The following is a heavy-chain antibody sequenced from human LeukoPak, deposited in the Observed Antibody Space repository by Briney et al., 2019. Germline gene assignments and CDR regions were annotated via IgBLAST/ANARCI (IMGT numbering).Heavy chain of an antibody. Sequence: GASVKVSCKASVYTFTGYYMHWVRQAPGQGLAWMGWINPNSGGTNYAQKFQGRVTMTRDTSISTAYMELSRLTSDDTAVYYCARDRVGTNPNWFDPWGQGTLVTVSS. CDR3: ARDRVGTNPNWFDP. D-gene: IGHD1/OR15-1a*01. J-gene: IGHJ5*02. V-gene: IGHV1-2*02. CDR2: INPNSGGT. CDR1: VYTFTGYY.